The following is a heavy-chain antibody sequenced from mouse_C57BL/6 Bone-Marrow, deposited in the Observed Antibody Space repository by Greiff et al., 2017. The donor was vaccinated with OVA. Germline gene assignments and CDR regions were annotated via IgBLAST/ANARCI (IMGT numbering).Heavy chain of an antibody. CDR3: TRYRALYYYGSAAMDY. CDR2: IYPGNSDT. Sequence: QLQQSGTVLARPGASVKMSCKTSGYTFTSYWMHWVKQRPGQGLEWIGAIYPGNSDTSYNQKFKGKAKLTAVTSASTAYMELSSLTNEDSAVYYCTRYRALYYYGSAAMDYWGQGTSVTVSS. D-gene: IGHD1-1*01. J-gene: IGHJ4*01. CDR1: GYTFTSYW. V-gene: IGHV1-5*01.